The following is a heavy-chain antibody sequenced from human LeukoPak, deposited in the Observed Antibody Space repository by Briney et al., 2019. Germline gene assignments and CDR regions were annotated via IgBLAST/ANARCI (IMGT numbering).Heavy chain of an antibody. D-gene: IGHD2-2*01. J-gene: IGHJ4*02. CDR1: GYTFTGYY. V-gene: IGHV1-2*02. Sequence: ASVKVSCKASGYTFTGYYMHWVRQAPGQGLEWMGWINPNSGGTNYAQKFQGRVTMTRDTSISTAYMELSSLRSEDTAVYYCASSRGYCSSTSCPFDYWGQGTLVTVSS. CDR2: INPNSGGT. CDR3: ASSRGYCSSTSCPFDY.